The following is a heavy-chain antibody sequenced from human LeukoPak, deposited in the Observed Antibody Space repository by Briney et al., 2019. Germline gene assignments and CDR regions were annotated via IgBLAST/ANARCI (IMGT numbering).Heavy chain of an antibody. D-gene: IGHD2-2*01. Sequence: PGGSLRLSCEASGFTFSSYGMHWVRQAPGKGLEWVAVIWYDGSNKYYADSVKGRFTISRDNSKNTLYMQMNSLRTEDTAVYYCARDQIALKYCSSTNCPRDAFDIWGQGTMVTVSS. CDR3: ARDQIALKYCSSTNCPRDAFDI. J-gene: IGHJ3*02. CDR2: IWYDGSNK. CDR1: GFTFSSYG. V-gene: IGHV3-33*01.